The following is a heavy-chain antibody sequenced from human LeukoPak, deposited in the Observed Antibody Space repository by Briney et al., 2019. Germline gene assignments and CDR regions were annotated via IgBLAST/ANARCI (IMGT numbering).Heavy chain of an antibody. CDR3: ARGRGRKFGELLAYYFDY. V-gene: IGHV4-34*01. CDR2: INHSGST. D-gene: IGHD3-10*01. Sequence: PSETLFLTCAVYGGSFSGYYWSWIRQPPGKGLEWIGEINHSGSTNYNPSLKSRVTISVDTSKNQFSLKLSSVTAADTAVYYCARGRGRKFGELLAYYFDYWGQGTLVTVSS. J-gene: IGHJ4*02. CDR1: GGSFSGYY.